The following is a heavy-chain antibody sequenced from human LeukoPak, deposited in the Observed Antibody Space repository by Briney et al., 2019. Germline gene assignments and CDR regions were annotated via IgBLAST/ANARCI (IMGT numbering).Heavy chain of an antibody. Sequence: GGSLRLSCAASGFTFSSYAMHWVRQALGKGLEYVSAISSNGGSTYYANSVKGRFTISRDNSKNRLYLQMGSLRAEDMAVYYCARAFMTTVVTPMGYWGQGTLVTVSS. D-gene: IGHD4-23*01. CDR3: ARAFMTTVVTPMGY. V-gene: IGHV3-64*01. CDR2: ISSNGGST. CDR1: GFTFSSYA. J-gene: IGHJ4*02.